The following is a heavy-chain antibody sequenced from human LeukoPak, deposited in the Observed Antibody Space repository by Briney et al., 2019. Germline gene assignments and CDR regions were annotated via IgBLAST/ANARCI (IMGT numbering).Heavy chain of an antibody. D-gene: IGHD2-2*01. J-gene: IGHJ4*02. CDR1: GGSFSGHY. Sequence: SETLSLTCAVYGGSFSGHYWTWIRQPPGKGLEWIGESTHSGSTNYNPSLKSRVTISVDTSKNQFSLKLTSVSAADTAVYHCARGRTGAAALDFWGPGTLVTVPS. V-gene: IGHV4-34*01. CDR3: ARGRTGAAALDF. CDR2: STHSGST.